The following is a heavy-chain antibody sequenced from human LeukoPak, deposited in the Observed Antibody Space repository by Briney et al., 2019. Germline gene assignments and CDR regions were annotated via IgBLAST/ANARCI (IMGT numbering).Heavy chain of an antibody. CDR2: INPNSGGT. CDR1: EYTFTGYF. D-gene: IGHD3-22*01. Sequence: ASVKVSCKASEYTFTGYFIHWGRQAPGQGLEWMGWINPNSGGTFYQQSFQGRVTMTRDTSISTAYMELSRLTSDDTAVYYCTVVLISGRWFDPWGQGTLVTVSS. J-gene: IGHJ5*02. V-gene: IGHV1-2*02. CDR3: TVVLISGRWFDP.